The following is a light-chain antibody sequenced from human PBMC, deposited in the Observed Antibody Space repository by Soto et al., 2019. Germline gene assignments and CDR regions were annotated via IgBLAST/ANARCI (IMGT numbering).Light chain of an antibody. CDR2: GAS. J-gene: IGKJ4*01. CDR3: QQYGSSPLT. CDR1: QSVSSSY. Sequence: EIVLTQSAGTLSLSPGERATLSWRASQSVSSSYLAWYQQKPGQAPRLLIYGASSRATGIPDRFSGSQYGTDFHLTISRLEPEDFAVYYCQQYGSSPLTFGGGTKVDIK. V-gene: IGKV3-20*01.